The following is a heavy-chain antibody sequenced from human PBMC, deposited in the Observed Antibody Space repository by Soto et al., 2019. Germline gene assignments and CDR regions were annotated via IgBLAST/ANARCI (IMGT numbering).Heavy chain of an antibody. D-gene: IGHD5-12*01. CDR3: AREATKGYYYYGMDV. Sequence: SETLSLTCTVSGCSISSYYWSWIRQPPGKGLEWIGYIYYSGSTNYNPSLKSRVTISVDTSKNQFSLKLSSVTAADTAVYYCAREATKGYYYYGMDVWGQGTTVTVSS. CDR1: GCSISSYY. CDR2: IYYSGST. J-gene: IGHJ6*02. V-gene: IGHV4-59*01.